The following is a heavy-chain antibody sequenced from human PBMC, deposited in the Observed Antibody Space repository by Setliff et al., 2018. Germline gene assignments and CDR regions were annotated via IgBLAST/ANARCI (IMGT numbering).Heavy chain of an antibody. CDR2: ISAYNGNT. Sequence: ASVKVSCKASGYTFTSYGISWVRQAPGQGLEWMGWISAYNGNTNYAQKFQGRVTMTRNTSISTAYMELSSLRSEDTAVYYCARGPSPYYDFWSGYYFHYYYYMDVWGKGTTVTVSS. CDR3: ARGPSPYYDFWSGYYFHYYYYMDV. J-gene: IGHJ6*03. CDR1: GYTFTSYG. V-gene: IGHV1-18*01. D-gene: IGHD3-3*01.